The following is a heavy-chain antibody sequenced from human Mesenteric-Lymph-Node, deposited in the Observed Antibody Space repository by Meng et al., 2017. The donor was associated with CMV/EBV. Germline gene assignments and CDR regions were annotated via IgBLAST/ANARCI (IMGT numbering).Heavy chain of an antibody. D-gene: IGHD2-15*01. CDR3: ARGSDIPVNNY. CDR2: INHSGVP. CDR1: GGSFSGYY. V-gene: IGHV4-34*01. Sequence: QVQLQQSVAGLVKPSEALALTCAVYGGSFSGYYWSWIRQPPGKGLEWIGEINHSGVPNYNPSLKSRVTISLDRSKNQFSLKLSSVTAEDTAVYYCARGSDIPVNNYWGQGTLVTVSS. J-gene: IGHJ4*02.